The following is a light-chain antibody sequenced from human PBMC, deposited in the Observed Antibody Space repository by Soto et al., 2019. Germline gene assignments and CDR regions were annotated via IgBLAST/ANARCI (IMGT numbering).Light chain of an antibody. Sequence: QSALTQPPSVSGSPGQSVSISCTGTSSDVGRYNHVSWYQQPQGTAPKLMIYDVSNRPSGVPDRFSGSKSGNTASLTISGLQAEDEAEDYCSSYTGSRTLVVFGGGTKLTVL. J-gene: IGLJ2*01. CDR3: SSYTGSRTLVV. CDR1: SSDVGRYNH. CDR2: DVS. V-gene: IGLV2-18*02.